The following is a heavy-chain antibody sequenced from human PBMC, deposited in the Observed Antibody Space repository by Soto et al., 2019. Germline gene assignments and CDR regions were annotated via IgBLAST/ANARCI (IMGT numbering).Heavy chain of an antibody. CDR3: ARGGRTTVTFFDY. D-gene: IGHD4-17*01. CDR2: INHSGST. CDR1: GGSFSCYY. Sequence: SETLSLTWAVYGGSFSCYYWSWSRRPPGKGLEWIGEINHSGSTNYNPSLKSRVTISVDTSKNQFSLKLSSVTAADTAVYYCARGGRTTVTFFDYWGQGTLVTVSS. J-gene: IGHJ4*02. V-gene: IGHV4-34*01.